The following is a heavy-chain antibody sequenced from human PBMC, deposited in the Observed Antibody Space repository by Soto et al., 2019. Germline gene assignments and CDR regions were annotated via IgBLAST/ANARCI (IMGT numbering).Heavy chain of an antibody. CDR3: ARDPHLAVATFDY. Sequence: QVQLVESGGGVVQPGRSLRLSCAASGFTFSSYGMHWVRQAPGKGLEWVAVIWYDGSNKYYADSVKGRFTISRDNSKNTLYLQMNSLRAEDKAVYYCARDPHLAVATFDYWGQGTLVTVSS. CDR1: GFTFSSYG. D-gene: IGHD2-21*01. V-gene: IGHV3-33*01. J-gene: IGHJ4*02. CDR2: IWYDGSNK.